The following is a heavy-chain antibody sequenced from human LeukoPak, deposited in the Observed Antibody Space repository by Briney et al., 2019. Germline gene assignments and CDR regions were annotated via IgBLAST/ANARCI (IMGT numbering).Heavy chain of an antibody. Sequence: SQTLSLTCAISGDSVSSNSAAWNWIRQSPSRGLEWLGRTYYRSKWYNEYALSVKSRITINPDTSKNQVSLQLNSVTPEDTAVYYCARGGSATSPPGFDPWGQGTLVTVSS. CDR2: TYYRSKWYN. J-gene: IGHJ5*02. D-gene: IGHD3-10*01. CDR3: ARGGSATSPPGFDP. V-gene: IGHV6-1*01. CDR1: GDSVSSNSAA.